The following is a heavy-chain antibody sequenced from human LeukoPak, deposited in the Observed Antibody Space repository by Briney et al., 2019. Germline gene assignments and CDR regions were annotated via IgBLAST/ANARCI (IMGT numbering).Heavy chain of an antibody. CDR2: IYTSGST. CDR3: ARERRGDYFDY. V-gene: IGHV4-4*07. D-gene: IGHD4-17*01. CDR1: GGSFSGYY. J-gene: IGHJ4*02. Sequence: TSETLSLTCAVYGGSFSGYYWNWIRQPAGKGLEWIGRIYTSGSTNYNPSLKSRVTMSVDTSKNQFSLKLSSVTAADTAVYYCARERRGDYFDYWGQGTLVTVSS.